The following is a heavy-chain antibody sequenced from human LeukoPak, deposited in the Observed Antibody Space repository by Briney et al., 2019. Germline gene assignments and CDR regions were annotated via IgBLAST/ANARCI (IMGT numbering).Heavy chain of an antibody. CDR1: GFTFSNAW. V-gene: IGHV3-15*01. CDR2: IKSKTDGGTT. Sequence: GGSLRLSCAASGFTFSNAWMSWVRQAPGKGLEWVGRIKSKTDGGTTDYAAPVKGRFTISRDDSKNTLYLQMNSLKTEDTAVYYCTTAKRKFCSGGSCPARRENYYYYGMDVWGQGTTVTVSS. D-gene: IGHD2-15*01. J-gene: IGHJ6*02. CDR3: TTAKRKFCSGGSCPARRENYYYYGMDV.